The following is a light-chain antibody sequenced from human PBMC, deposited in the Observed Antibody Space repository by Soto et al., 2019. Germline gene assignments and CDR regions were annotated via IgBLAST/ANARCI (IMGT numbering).Light chain of an antibody. CDR3: QQSGTSPET. V-gene: IGKV3-11*01. CDR1: QSFRGL. CDR2: DAY. J-gene: IGKJ4*01. Sequence: EVVLTQSPVTLSLSPGERASLSCRASQSFRGLLAWYQQKPGQAPRLLIYDAYNRATGIPPRFSGSGSGTDFTLTISSLEPEDSAVYYCQQSGTSPETFGGGTKVDIK.